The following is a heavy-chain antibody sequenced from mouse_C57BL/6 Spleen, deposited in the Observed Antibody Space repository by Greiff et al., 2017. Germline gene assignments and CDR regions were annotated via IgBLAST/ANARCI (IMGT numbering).Heavy chain of an antibody. D-gene: IGHD3-2*02. Sequence: QVQLKESGPGLVQPSPSLSITCTVSGFSLTSYGVHWVRQSPGKGLEWLGVIWSGGSTDYNAAFISRLGISKDNSKSQVFFKMNSLQADDTAIYYCARNQGRRDAMDYWGQGTSVTVSS. V-gene: IGHV2-2*01. J-gene: IGHJ4*01. CDR3: ARNQGRRDAMDY. CDR2: IWSGGST. CDR1: GFSLTSYG.